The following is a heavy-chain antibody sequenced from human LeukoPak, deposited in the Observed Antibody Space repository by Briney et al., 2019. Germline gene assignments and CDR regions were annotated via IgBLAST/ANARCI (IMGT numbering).Heavy chain of an antibody. V-gene: IGHV4-39*02. Sequence: WIRQPPGKGLEWIGSIYYSGSTYYNPSLKSRVTISVDTSKNQFSLKLSSVTAADTAVYYCARETYSSSWWDYWGQGTLVTVSS. J-gene: IGHJ4*02. D-gene: IGHD6-13*01. CDR2: IYYSGST. CDR3: ARETYSSSWWDY.